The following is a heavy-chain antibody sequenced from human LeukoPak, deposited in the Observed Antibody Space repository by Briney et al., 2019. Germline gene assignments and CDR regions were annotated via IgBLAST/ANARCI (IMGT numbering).Heavy chain of an antibody. CDR1: GFTFNNYN. V-gene: IGHV3-21*01. CDR2: ITSSGTYI. Sequence: GGSLRLSCATSGFTFNNYNMNWVRQAPGRALEWVSSITSSGTYIFYADSVKGRFTISRDNAKNSLYLQMNSPGPEDTAVYYCARDPYSGNYGNYYYYYMDVWGKGTTVTISS. J-gene: IGHJ6*03. D-gene: IGHD1-26*01. CDR3: ARDPYSGNYGNYYYYYMDV.